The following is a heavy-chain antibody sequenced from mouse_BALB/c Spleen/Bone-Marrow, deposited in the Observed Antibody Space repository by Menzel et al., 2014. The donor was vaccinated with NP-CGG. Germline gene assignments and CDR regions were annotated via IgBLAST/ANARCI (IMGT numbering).Heavy chain of an antibody. CDR2: INSNGGST. V-gene: IGHV5-6-3*01. Sequence: EVKLMESGGGLVQPGGSLKLSCAASGFTFSSYGMSWVRQTPDKRLELVATINSNGGSTYYPDSVKGRFTISRDNAKNTLYLQMCSLKSEDTAMYYCARDSNDYWGQGTTLTVSS. J-gene: IGHJ2*01. CDR3: ARDSNDY. CDR1: GFTFSSYG.